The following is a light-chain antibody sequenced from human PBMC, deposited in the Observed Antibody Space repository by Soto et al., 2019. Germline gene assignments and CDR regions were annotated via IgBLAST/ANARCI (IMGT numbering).Light chain of an antibody. CDR3: QEYNDWRPIT. CDR1: QSISTK. CDR2: GAS. J-gene: IGKJ4*01. V-gene: IGKV3-15*01. Sequence: IVMTQSPATLSVSPGGRATLSCRASQSISTKLAWDQQRPGQAPRLLIYGASTRAPGIPVRFSGSGSGTEFTLTITSLQSEDFAVYYCQEYNDWRPITFGGGTKVEIK.